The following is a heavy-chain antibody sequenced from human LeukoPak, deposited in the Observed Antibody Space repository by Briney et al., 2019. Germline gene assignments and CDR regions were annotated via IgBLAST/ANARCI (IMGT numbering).Heavy chain of an antibody. CDR1: GFTFTSYA. D-gene: IGHD4-23*01. V-gene: IGHV3-23*01. CDR3: AKDQYGGNPQYYFDY. Sequence: GGSLRLSSAAPGFTFTSYAMSWVRQAPAKGLDWVSAISGSGGNTYYADSVKGRFTISRDNSKNTLYLQMNSLRAEDTAVYYCAKDQYGGNPQYYFDYWGQGTLVTVSS. CDR2: ISGSGGNT. J-gene: IGHJ4*02.